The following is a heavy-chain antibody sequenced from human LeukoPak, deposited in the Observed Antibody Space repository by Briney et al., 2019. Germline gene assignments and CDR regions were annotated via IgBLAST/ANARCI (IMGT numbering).Heavy chain of an antibody. J-gene: IGHJ3*02. Sequence: GGSLRLSCAAPGFTFSSYSMNWVRQAPGKGLEWVSSISSSSSYIYYADSVKGRFTISRDNAKNSLYLQMNSLRAEDTAVYYCARAPAVAASDAFDIWGQGTMVTVSS. CDR2: ISSSSSYI. V-gene: IGHV3-21*01. CDR1: GFTFSSYS. CDR3: ARAPAVAASDAFDI. D-gene: IGHD6-19*01.